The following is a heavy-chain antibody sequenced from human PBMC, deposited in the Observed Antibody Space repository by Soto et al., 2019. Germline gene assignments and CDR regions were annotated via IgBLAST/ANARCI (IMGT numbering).Heavy chain of an antibody. CDR2: IYYSGST. Sequence: SETLSLTCTVSGGSISSGDYYWSWIRQPPGKGLEWIGYIYYSGSTYYNPSLKSRVTISVDTSKNQFSLKLSSVTAADTAVYYGARQSPVLRTFDYWGQGALVTVSS. V-gene: IGHV4-30-4*01. CDR3: ARQSPVLRTFDY. D-gene: IGHD2-8*01. CDR1: GGSISSGDYY. J-gene: IGHJ4*02.